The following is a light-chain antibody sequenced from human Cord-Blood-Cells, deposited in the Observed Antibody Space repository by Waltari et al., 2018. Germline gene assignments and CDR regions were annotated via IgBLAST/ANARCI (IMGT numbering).Light chain of an antibody. V-gene: IGLV1-44*01. J-gene: IGLJ3*02. CDR3: AAWDDSLNGWV. CDR2: SNN. Sequence: QSVLTQPPSASGTPGQRVTISCSGSSSNIGSHTVNWYQQLPGTAPKLRIYSNNQRPSGVPDRLSGAKSGTSASLSSSGLQSADEADYYCAAWDDSLNGWVFGGGTKLTVL. CDR1: SSNIGSHT.